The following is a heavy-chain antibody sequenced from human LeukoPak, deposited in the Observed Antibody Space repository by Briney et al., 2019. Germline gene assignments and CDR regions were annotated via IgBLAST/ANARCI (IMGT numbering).Heavy chain of an antibody. Sequence: GRSLRLSCAASGFTFSSDGMHWVRQAPGKGLELVAVISYDGSNKYYADSVKGRFTISRDNSKNTLYLQMNSLRAEDTAVYYCAKWDSWIDYWGQGTLVTVSS. D-gene: IGHD1-26*01. CDR1: GFTFSSDG. CDR3: AKWDSWIDY. V-gene: IGHV3-30*18. CDR2: ISYDGSNK. J-gene: IGHJ4*02.